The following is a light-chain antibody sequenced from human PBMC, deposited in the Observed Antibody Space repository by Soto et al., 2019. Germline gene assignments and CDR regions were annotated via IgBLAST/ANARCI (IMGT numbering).Light chain of an antibody. CDR1: QSVSSY. V-gene: IGKV3-11*01. CDR3: QQRSNWPLT. CDR2: DAP. Sequence: WKQSPATPSLSTGEGAPRSCRASQSVSSYLAWYQQKPGQAPRLLIYDAPNRATGIPARFSGSGSGTDFTLTISSLEPEDFAVYYCQQRSNWPLTFGGGTKVDIK. J-gene: IGKJ4*01.